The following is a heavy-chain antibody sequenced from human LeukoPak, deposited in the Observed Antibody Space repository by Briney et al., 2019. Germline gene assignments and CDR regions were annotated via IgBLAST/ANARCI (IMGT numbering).Heavy chain of an antibody. J-gene: IGHJ3*02. CDR2: ISAYNGNT. CDR1: GYTFTSYG. D-gene: IGHD3-22*01. Sequence: ASVKVSCKASGYTFTSYGISWVRQAPGQGLEWMGWISAYNGNTNYAQKLQGRVTMTTDTSTSTAYMELSSLRSEDTAVYYCARVVPPHYYDSSGYSETDAFDIWGQGTMVTVSS. V-gene: IGHV1-18*01. CDR3: ARVVPPHYYDSSGYSETDAFDI.